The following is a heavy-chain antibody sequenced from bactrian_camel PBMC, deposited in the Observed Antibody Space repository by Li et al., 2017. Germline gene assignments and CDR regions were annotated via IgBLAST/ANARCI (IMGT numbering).Heavy chain of an antibody. CDR3: AAVLCATWYPQYNS. J-gene: IGHJ4*01. CDR1: GFTFSTFF. CDR2: INTGGVST. D-gene: IGHD3*01. Sequence: VQLVESGGGLVQPGGSLTLSCAASGFTFSTFFMVWIRQTPEKGLEWVSCINTGGVSTYYADSVKGRFTISRDNAKRTVSLQMTSLKPEDTGMYYCAAVLCATWYPQYNSWGQGTQVTVS. V-gene: IGHV3S40*01.